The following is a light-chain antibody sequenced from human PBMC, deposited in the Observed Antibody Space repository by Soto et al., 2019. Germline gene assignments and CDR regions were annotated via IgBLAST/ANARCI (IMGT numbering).Light chain of an antibody. CDR1: ARLLHKNGYNY. CDR3: MQPLENFRT. Sequence: GITQSPRSLSVTPGEAASISCMSSARLLHKNGYNYVDWYMQKPGQSPQLLIYLGSNRASGVPDRFSGSGSDTYFTLEISRVEADDVGVYYCMQPLENFRTFGQGTKVDSK. J-gene: IGKJ1*01. CDR2: LGS. V-gene: IGKV2-28*01.